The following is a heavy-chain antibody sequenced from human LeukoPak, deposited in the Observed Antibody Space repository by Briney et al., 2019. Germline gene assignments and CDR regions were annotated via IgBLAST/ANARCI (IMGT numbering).Heavy chain of an antibody. D-gene: IGHD2-15*01. CDR2: IYSGGST. Sequence: LSLTCTVSGGSISSSSDYSGWVRQDPGKGLEWVSVIYSGGSTYYADSVKGRFTISRDNSKNTLYLQMNSLRAEDTAVYYCARARSGIDYWGQGTLVTVSS. J-gene: IGHJ4*02. V-gene: IGHV3-66*01. CDR3: ARARSGIDY. CDR1: GGSISSSSDY.